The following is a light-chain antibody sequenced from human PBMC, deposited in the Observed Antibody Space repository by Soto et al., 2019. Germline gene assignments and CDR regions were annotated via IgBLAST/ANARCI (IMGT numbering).Light chain of an antibody. V-gene: IGKV1-5*03. CDR3: QHHNSYAVT. J-gene: IGKJ1*01. Sequence: SQGIRNDLGWYQQKPGKAPKLPIYKASSLESGVPSRFSCSGSGTEFTLTLRCLHPDDFATQYCQHHNSYAVTVAQGTKVDIK. CDR2: KAS. CDR1: QGIRND.